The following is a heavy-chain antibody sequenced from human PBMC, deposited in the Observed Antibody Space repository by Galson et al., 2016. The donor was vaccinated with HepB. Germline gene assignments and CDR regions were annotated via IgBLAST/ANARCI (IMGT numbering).Heavy chain of an antibody. CDR3: AREVDIVVVPTGMGYFDS. V-gene: IGHV1-69*08. D-gene: IGHD2-2*01. Sequence: SVKVSCKASGGTFDSYTINWVRQAPGQGLEWMGRIIPILGKTIYAQKFQGRVTIIADKATNTAYMDLSRLKFEDTATYYCAREVDIVVVPTGMGYFDSWGQGSLVTISS. J-gene: IGHJ4*02. CDR2: IIPILGKT. CDR1: GGTFDSYT.